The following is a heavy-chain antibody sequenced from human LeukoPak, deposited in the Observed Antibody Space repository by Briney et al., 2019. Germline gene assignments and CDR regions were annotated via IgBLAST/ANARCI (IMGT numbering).Heavy chain of an antibody. CDR2: INPNSGDT. CDR1: GYTFTGYY. CDR3: ARILTTVTTMDY. J-gene: IGHJ4*02. V-gene: IGHV1-2*02. Sequence: GASVNVSCKASGYTFTGYYMHWVRQAPGQGLEWMGWINPNSGDTNYAQKFQGRVTMTRDTSISTAYMELSSLRSDDTAVYYCARILTTVTTMDYWGQGTLVTVSS. D-gene: IGHD4-17*01.